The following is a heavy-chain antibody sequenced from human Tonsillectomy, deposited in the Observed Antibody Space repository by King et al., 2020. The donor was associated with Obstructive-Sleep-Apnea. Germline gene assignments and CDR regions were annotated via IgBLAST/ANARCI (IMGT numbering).Heavy chain of an antibody. V-gene: IGHV3-48*04. CDR1: GITFSSYS. D-gene: IGHD3-16*01. Sequence: VQLVQSGGGLVQPGGSLRLSCAASGITFSSYSMNWVRQAPGKGLEWVSYISSSTSTIYYADSVKGRFTISRDNANNSLYRKMNSLRAEDTAVYYCATGGPDAFDFWGRGTMVTVSS. CDR2: ISSSTSTI. CDR3: ATGGPDAFDF. J-gene: IGHJ3*01.